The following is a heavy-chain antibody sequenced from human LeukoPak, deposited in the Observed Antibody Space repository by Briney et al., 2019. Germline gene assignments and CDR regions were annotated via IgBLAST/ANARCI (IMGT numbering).Heavy chain of an antibody. Sequence: SETLSLTCTVSGASISSYYWSWIRQPPGKGLEWIGYIYYSGSTNYNSSLKSRVTISVDTSKNQFSVKLSSVTAADTAVYYCARQNYDYVWGSYQIDYWGQGTLVTVSS. V-gene: IGHV4-59*08. J-gene: IGHJ4*02. CDR1: GASISSYY. CDR3: ARQNYDYVWGSYQIDY. CDR2: IYYSGST. D-gene: IGHD3-16*02.